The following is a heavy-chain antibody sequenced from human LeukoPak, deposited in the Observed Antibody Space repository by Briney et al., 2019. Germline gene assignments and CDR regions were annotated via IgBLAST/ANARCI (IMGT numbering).Heavy chain of an antibody. V-gene: IGHV3-30*02. J-gene: IGHJ4*02. Sequence: GGSLRLSCAASGFTFSSYGMHWVRQAPGKGLEWVAFIRYDGSNKYYADSVKGRFTISRDNSKNTLYLQMNSLSAEDTAVYYCAVSLGNYFDYWGQGTLVTVSS. CDR2: IRYDGSNK. CDR3: AVSLGNYFDY. D-gene: IGHD2/OR15-2a*01. CDR1: GFTFSSYG.